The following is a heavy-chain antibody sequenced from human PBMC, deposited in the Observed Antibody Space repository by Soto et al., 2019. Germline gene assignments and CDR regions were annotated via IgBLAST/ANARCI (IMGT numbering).Heavy chain of an antibody. J-gene: IGHJ4*02. Sequence: QVQLVESGGGVVQPGRSLRLSCAASGFTFSNYAMHWVRQAPGKGLEWVAVTSHDGSNKYYADSVKGRFTISRDNPKNTLYLQMNNLRAEDTAVYYCAKDIRTYSGSYTYYFDSWGQGTLVTVSS. CDR3: AKDIRTYSGSYTYYFDS. CDR2: TSHDGSNK. D-gene: IGHD1-26*01. V-gene: IGHV3-30*18. CDR1: GFTFSNYA.